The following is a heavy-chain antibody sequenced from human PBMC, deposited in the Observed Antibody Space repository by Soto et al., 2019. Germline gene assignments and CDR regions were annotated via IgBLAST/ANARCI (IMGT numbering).Heavy chain of an antibody. V-gene: IGHV4-4*07. CDR3: AREPIVEGPPGYNWFDP. Sequence: PSETLSLTCAVSGYSISTGFNWAWIRQPAGKGLEWIGRFYTTGRASYTPSLKGRLTLSGDTSKNQFSLRLGSVTAADTAVYYCAREPIVEGPPGYNWFDPWGQGILVTVSS. D-gene: IGHD3-22*01. CDR1: GYSISTGFN. CDR2: FYTTGRA. J-gene: IGHJ5*02.